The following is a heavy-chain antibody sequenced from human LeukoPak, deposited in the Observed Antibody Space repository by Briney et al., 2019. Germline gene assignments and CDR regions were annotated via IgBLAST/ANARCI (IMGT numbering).Heavy chain of an antibody. CDR3: ARDKDCSGGSCYSRYFDY. D-gene: IGHD2-15*01. J-gene: IGHJ4*02. Sequence: SVKVSCKASGGTFSSYAISWVRQAPGQGLEWMGGIIPSLGTANYAQKFKGRVTMTTDTSTSTAYMELRSLRSDDTAVYYCARDKDCSGGSCYSRYFDYWGQGTLVTVSS. CDR1: GGTFSSYA. V-gene: IGHV1-69*05. CDR2: IIPSLGTA.